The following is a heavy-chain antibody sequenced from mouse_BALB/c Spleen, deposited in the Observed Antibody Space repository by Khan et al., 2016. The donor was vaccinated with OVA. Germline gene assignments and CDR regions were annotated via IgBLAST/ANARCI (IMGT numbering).Heavy chain of an antibody. V-gene: IGHV1-4*01. CDR3: VREGASHRCEGGFAY. Sequence: QVQLKESGAELARPGASVKMSCKASGYTFTSYTMHWVSQRPGQALEWIGHINPSNDYTNYNQNFKDKATLIVDTSSSTAYMQLSSLTSEDSAVFYCVREGASHRCEGGFAYWGQGTLVTVSA. CDR1: GYTFTSYT. J-gene: IGHJ3*01. D-gene: IGHD2-14*01. CDR2: INPSNDYT.